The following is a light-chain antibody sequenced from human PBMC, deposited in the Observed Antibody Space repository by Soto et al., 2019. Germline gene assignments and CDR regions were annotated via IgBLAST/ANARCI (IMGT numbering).Light chain of an antibody. CDR2: DAS. CDR3: QQYNSYSWT. CDR1: QSISSW. J-gene: IGKJ1*01. V-gene: IGKV1-5*01. Sequence: DIQMTQSPSTLSASVGDRVTITCRASQSISSWLAWYQQKPGKAPKLLIYDASSLESGVPSRLSGSGSGTEFTLTISSLRPDDFATYYCQQYNSYSWTCGQGTKVEIK.